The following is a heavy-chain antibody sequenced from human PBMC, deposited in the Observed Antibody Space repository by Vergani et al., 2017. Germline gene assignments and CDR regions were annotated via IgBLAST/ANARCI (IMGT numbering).Heavy chain of an antibody. V-gene: IGHV4-59*01. D-gene: IGHD2-2*01. J-gene: IGHJ3*02. Sequence: QVQLQESGPGLVKPSETLSLTCTVSGGSISSYYWSWIRQPPGKGLEWIGYIYSSGSTNYNPSLKSRVTISVDTSKNQFSLKLSSVTAADTAVYYCAREVTCSSTSCYSGAFDIWGQGTMVTVSS. CDR3: AREVTCSSTSCYSGAFDI. CDR2: IYSSGST. CDR1: GGSISSYY.